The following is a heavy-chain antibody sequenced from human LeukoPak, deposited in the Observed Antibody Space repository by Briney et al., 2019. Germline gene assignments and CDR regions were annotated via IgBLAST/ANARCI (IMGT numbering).Heavy chain of an antibody. D-gene: IGHD3-10*01. V-gene: IGHV1-46*01. CDR2: INPSGSSA. CDR3: ARDPRITMVRGVISNAFDI. J-gene: IGHJ3*02. Sequence: GASVKVSCKASGYSFTSYYMHWVRQAPGQGLEWMGFINPSGSSAAYAQKFQGRLTMTRDMFTSTDYMELTSLTSDDTAVYYCARDPRITMVRGVISNAFDIWGQGTMVTVSS. CDR1: GYSFTSYY.